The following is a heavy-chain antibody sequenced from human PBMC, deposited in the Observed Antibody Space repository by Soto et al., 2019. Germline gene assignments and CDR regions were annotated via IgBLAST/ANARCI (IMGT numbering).Heavy chain of an antibody. V-gene: IGHV1-2*04. J-gene: IGHJ4*02. CDR3: APHTLDTGMPSGY. D-gene: IGHD5-18*01. CDR2: MNPDSGGT. Sequence: ASVKVSCKASGYTFTGYLIHWVRQAPGQGLEWMGWMNPDSGGTKYAQKFQGWVTMSRDTSISTAYMELSRLTSDDTAVYYCAPHTLDTGMPSGYWGQGTLVTVSS. CDR1: GYTFTGYL.